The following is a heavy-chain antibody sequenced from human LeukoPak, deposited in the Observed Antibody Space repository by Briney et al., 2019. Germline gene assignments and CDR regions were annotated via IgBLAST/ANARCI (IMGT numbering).Heavy chain of an antibody. D-gene: IGHD2-2*01. CDR1: GFTFSSYE. Sequence: PGGSLRLSCAASGFTFSSYEMSWVRQAPGKGLEWVSYISSSGSTIYYADSVKGRFTISRDNAKNSLYLQMNSLRAEDTAIYYCARDRYCSTTSCYDPDVFDIWGQGTVVTVSS. J-gene: IGHJ3*02. CDR3: ARDRYCSTTSCYDPDVFDI. CDR2: ISSSGSTI. V-gene: IGHV3-48*03.